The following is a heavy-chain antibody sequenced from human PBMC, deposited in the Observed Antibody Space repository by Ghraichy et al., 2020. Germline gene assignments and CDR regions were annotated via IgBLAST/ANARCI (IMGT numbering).Heavy chain of an antibody. CDR1: GGSFSGYY. V-gene: IGHV4-34*01. D-gene: IGHD2-2*02. CDR3: ARGPLLKAYCSSTSCYTLGGWRPYYYYGMDV. CDR2: INHSGST. J-gene: IGHJ6*02. Sequence: SETLSLTCAVYGGSFSGYYWSWIRQPPGKGLEWIGEINHSGSTNYNPSLKSRVTISVDTSKNQFSLKLSSVTAADTAVYYCARGPLLKAYCSSTSCYTLGGWRPYYYYGMDVWGQGTTVTVSS.